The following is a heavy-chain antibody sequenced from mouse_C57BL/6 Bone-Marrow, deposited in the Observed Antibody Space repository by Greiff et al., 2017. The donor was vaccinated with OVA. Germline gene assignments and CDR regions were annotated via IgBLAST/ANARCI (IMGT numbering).Heavy chain of an antibody. V-gene: IGHV3-6*01. J-gene: IGHJ3*01. CDR2: ISYDGSN. D-gene: IGHD1-2*01. Sequence: EVKLMESGPGLVKPSQSLSLTCSVTGYSITSGYYWNWIRQFPGNKLEWMGYISYDGSNNYNPSLKNRISITRDTSKNQFFLKLNSVTTEDTATYYCARGGTTAPFAYWGQGTLVTVSA. CDR3: ARGGTTAPFAY. CDR1: GYSITSGYY.